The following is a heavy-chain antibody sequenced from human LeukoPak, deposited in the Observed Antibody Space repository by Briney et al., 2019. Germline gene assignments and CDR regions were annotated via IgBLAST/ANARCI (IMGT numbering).Heavy chain of an antibody. J-gene: IGHJ4*02. CDR2: VTSKTDGGTT. V-gene: IGHV3-15*01. CDR3: TTDKLWFSY. D-gene: IGHD5-18*01. Sequence: GGSLRLSCAASGFTSSNAWMSWVRQAPGKGLEWVGRVTSKTDGGTTDYAAPVQGRFTILRDDSKNTLYLQMNSLRTEDTAVYYCTTDKLWFSYWGQGTLVTVSS. CDR1: GFTSSNAW.